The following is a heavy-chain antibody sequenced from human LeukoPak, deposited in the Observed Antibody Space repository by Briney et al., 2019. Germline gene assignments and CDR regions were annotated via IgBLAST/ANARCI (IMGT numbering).Heavy chain of an antibody. CDR2: ILPIFGTT. D-gene: IGHD2-15*01. CDR3: ARGGRGGRENWFDP. CDR1: GGTFSNYA. Sequence: GASVKVSCKASGGTFSNYAFSWVRQAPGQGLEWMGRILPIFGTTGYAQNFQGRVTVTADKYTSTVYMELSSLRSEDTAVYYCARGGRGGRENWFDPWGQGTLVTVSS. V-gene: IGHV1-69*06. J-gene: IGHJ5*02.